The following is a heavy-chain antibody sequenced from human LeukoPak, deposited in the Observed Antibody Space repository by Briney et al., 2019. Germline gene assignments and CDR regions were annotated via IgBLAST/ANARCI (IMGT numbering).Heavy chain of an antibody. CDR3: AIQRGATVTQPEPNWFDP. V-gene: IGHV4-61*02. Sequence: SQTLSLTCTVSGGSISSGSYYWSWIRQPAGKGLEWIGRIYTSGSTNYNPSLKSRVTISVDTSKNQFSLKRSSVTAADTAVYYCAIQRGATVTQPEPNWFDPWGQGTLVTVSS. CDR2: IYTSGST. D-gene: IGHD4-11*01. CDR1: GGSISSGSYY. J-gene: IGHJ5*02.